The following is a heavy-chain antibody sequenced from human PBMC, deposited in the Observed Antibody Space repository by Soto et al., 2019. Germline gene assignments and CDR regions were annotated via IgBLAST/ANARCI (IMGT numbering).Heavy chain of an antibody. CDR2: ISYDGSSK. J-gene: IGHJ4*02. CDR3: ARGDGYIYGNTFDS. CDR1: GFTFNNYA. V-gene: IGHV3-30-3*01. Sequence: GGSLRLSCAASGFTFNNYAMHWVRQAPGKGLEWVAFISYDGSSKYYADAVTGRFTISRDNSRNTLYLQMNSLRAEDTAVYYCARGDGYIYGNTFDSWGQGALVTVSS. D-gene: IGHD5-18*01.